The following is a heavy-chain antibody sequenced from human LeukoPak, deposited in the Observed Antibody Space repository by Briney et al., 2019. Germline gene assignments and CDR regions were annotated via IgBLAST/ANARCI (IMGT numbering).Heavy chain of an antibody. Sequence: GGSLRLSCAASGFTFSSYGMHWVRQAPGKGLEWVSVIYVGGSTYYADSVKGRFTISRDSSKNTLYLQMNSLRAEDTAVYYCARAGTFFWAPIDYWGQGTLVTVSS. CDR3: ARAGTFFWAPIDY. V-gene: IGHV3-NL1*01. J-gene: IGHJ4*02. D-gene: IGHD7-27*01. CDR1: GFTFSSYG. CDR2: IYVGGST.